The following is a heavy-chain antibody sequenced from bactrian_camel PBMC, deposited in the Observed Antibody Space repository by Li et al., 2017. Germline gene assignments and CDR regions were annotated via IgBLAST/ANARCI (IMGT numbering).Heavy chain of an antibody. D-gene: IGHD6*01. CDR3: AADRRWRCAGWSRPSQFGH. CDR1: GYTYNRNC. V-gene: IGHV3S1*01. J-gene: IGHJ4*01. CDR2: IWTADHTT. Sequence: QLVESGGGSVQAGGSLRLSCAASGYTYNRNCMAWFRQAPGNKCEGVANIWTADHTTYYADSVRGRFTISHDSATNTMYLQMNSLKPEDAAVYYCAADRRWRCAGWSRPSQFGHWGQGTQVTVS.